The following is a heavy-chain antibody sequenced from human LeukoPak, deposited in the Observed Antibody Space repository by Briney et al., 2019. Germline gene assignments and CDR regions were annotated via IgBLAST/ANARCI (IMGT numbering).Heavy chain of an antibody. CDR1: GYSINSGYC. CDR2: IDHSVNT. CDR3: AREDYGDSWFDP. J-gene: IGHJ5*02. V-gene: IGHV4-38-2*02. Sequence: PSETLSLTCAVSGYSINSGYCWGWIRQPPGQGLEWIGGIDHSVNTHYNPSLKNRVTVSADTSKNEFSLKLRSVTATDTAVYFCAREDYGDSWFDPWGQGTLVIVSS. D-gene: IGHD4-17*01.